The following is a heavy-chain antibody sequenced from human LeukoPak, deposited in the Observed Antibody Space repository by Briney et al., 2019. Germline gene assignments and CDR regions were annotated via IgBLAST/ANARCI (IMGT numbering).Heavy chain of an antibody. Sequence: PGGSLRLSCAASGFTFSCYAMHWVRQAPGKGLEWVAVISYDGSNKYYADSVKGRFTISRDNSKNTLYLQMNSLRAEDTAVYYCARDTQPLYSGSYSGLGYWGREPWSPSPQ. J-gene: IGHJ4*02. CDR3: ARDTQPLYSGSYSGLGY. D-gene: IGHD1-26*01. CDR2: ISYDGSNK. CDR1: GFTFSCYA. V-gene: IGHV3-30-3*01.